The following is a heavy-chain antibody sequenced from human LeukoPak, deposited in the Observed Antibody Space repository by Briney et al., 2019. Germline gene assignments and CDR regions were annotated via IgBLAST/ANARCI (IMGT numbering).Heavy chain of an antibody. D-gene: IGHD6-19*01. CDR3: ARAGPVAGYDY. V-gene: IGHV1-2*06. CDR2: INPNSGGA. CDR1: GCTFSGYY. J-gene: IGHJ4*02. Sequence: ASVKVSCKASGCTFSGYYLHWVRQAPGQGPEWVGRINPNSGGADYAQKFQRRVTLTRDTSISTTYMELNSLTSDDTAVYYCARAGPVAGYDYWGQGTLVTVSS.